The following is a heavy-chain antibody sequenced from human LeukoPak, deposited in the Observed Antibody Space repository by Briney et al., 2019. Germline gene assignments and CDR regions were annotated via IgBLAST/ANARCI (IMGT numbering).Heavy chain of an antibody. D-gene: IGHD3-22*01. Sequence: SETLSLTCAVSGGSISSSNWWSWIRQPPGKGLEWIGEIYHSGSTNYNPSLKSRVTISVDTSKNQFSLRLSSVTAADTAVYYCARLATQFYYYDSSGPLDYWGQGTLVTVSS. J-gene: IGHJ4*02. CDR2: IYHSGST. CDR3: ARLATQFYYYDSSGPLDY. CDR1: GGSISSSNW. V-gene: IGHV4-4*02.